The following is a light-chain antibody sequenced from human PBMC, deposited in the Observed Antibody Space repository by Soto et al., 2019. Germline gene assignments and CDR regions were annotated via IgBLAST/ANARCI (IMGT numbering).Light chain of an antibody. CDR1: QGISSY. CDR3: KKANSFQIN. CDR2: GAS. Sequence: DIQFTQSPASLAASVGDRVTITCRASQGISSYLGWYKQKQGKASKLLIYGASTLQSGVTSRFSGSGSGKDFTITISSMQNEDFETYYCKKANSFQINFGGGNKVDIK. V-gene: IGKV1-9*01. J-gene: IGKJ4*01.